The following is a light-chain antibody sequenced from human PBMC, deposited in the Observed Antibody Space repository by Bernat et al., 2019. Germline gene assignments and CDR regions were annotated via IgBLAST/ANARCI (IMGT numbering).Light chain of an antibody. CDR3: STASTTSTPVV. Sequence: QSALTQPASVSGSPGQSITLSCTGTSSDVGAYNYVSWYQQHPGRAPKLMIFDVSNRPSGVSDRFSGSKSGNTASLTISGLRPEDEADYYCSTASTTSTPVVFGGGTKLTVL. CDR1: SSDVGAYNY. V-gene: IGLV2-14*03. CDR2: DVS. J-gene: IGLJ3*02.